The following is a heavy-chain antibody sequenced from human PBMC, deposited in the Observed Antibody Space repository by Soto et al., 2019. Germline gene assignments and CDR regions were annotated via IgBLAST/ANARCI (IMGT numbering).Heavy chain of an antibody. CDR1: GFTFSSYA. CDR2: ISYDGSNK. Sequence: GGSLRLSCAASGFTFSSYAMHWVRQAPGKGLEWVAVISYDGSNKYYADSVKGRFTISRDNSKNTLYLQMNSLRAEDTAVYYCARDHCSSTSCYSPWGQGTLVTVSS. CDR3: ARDHCSSTSCYSP. J-gene: IGHJ4*02. V-gene: IGHV3-30-3*01. D-gene: IGHD2-2*01.